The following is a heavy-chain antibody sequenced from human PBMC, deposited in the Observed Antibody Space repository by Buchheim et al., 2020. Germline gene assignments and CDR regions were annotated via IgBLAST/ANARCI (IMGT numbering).Heavy chain of an antibody. V-gene: IGHV4-59*12. D-gene: IGHD6-19*01. J-gene: IGHJ4*02. CDR3: ARDVGYSSGWYWNYFDY. CDR1: GGSISSYY. CDR2: IYYSGST. Sequence: QVQLQESGPGLVKPSETLSLTCTVSGGSISSYYWSWIRQPPGKGLEWIGYIYYSGSTNYNPSLKSRVTISVDTSKNQFSLKLSSVTAADTAVYYCARDVGYSSGWYWNYFDYWGQGTL.